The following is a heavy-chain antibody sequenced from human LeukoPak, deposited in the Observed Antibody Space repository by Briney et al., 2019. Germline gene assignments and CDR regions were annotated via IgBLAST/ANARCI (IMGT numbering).Heavy chain of an antibody. V-gene: IGHV3-48*03. CDR1: GFTFSSYE. Sequence: GGSLRLSCAASGFTFSSYEMNWVRQAPGKGLEWVSYISSSGSTIYYADSVKGRFTISRDNAKNSLYLQMNSLRAEDTALYYCAKDTVAVAGPGNYYYYYMDVWGKGTTVTVSS. CDR3: AKDTVAVAGPGNYYYYYMDV. CDR2: ISSSGSTI. D-gene: IGHD6-19*01. J-gene: IGHJ6*03.